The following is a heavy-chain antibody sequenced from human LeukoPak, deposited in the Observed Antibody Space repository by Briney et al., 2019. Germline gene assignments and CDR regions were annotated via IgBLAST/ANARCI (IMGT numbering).Heavy chain of an antibody. CDR2: IYYSGTD. CDR3: ARLVSNDFWSGANNWFDP. J-gene: IGHJ5*02. D-gene: IGHD3-3*01. Sequence: PSETLSLTCTVSGGSITSRIHYWGWIRQSPGKGLEWIGSIYYSGTDYYNASFKSRVIISVDTSKNEFSLKMRSVTAADTAVYYCARLVSNDFWSGANNWFDPWGQGTLVTVSP. CDR1: GGSITSRIHY. V-gene: IGHV4-39*01.